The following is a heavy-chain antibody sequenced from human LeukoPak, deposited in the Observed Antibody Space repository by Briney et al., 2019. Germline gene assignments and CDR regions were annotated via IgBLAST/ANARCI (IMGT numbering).Heavy chain of an antibody. D-gene: IGHD6-19*01. J-gene: IGHJ4*02. Sequence: PSEPLSLTCTVSGGTISSYYWNWIRQPPGKGLEWIGYIHYSGSTKYNPSLKSRATISVDTSKNQFSLKLSSVTAADTAVYYCARWYSSGWAFDYWGQGTLVTVSS. CDR3: ARWYSSGWAFDY. V-gene: IGHV4-59*08. CDR2: IHYSGST. CDR1: GGTISSYY.